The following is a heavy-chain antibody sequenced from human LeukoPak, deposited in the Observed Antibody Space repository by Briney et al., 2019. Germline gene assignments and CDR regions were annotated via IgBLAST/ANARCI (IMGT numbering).Heavy chain of an antibody. Sequence: ASVKVSCKASGYTFTGYYMHWVRQAPGQGLEWMGWINPNSGNTNYAQKLQGRVTMTTDTSTSTAYMELRSLRSDDTAVYYCARDGDIVVVPAAPHGFDPWGQGTLVTVSS. CDR1: GYTFTGYY. CDR3: ARDGDIVVVPAAPHGFDP. J-gene: IGHJ5*02. V-gene: IGHV1-2*02. CDR2: INPNSGNT. D-gene: IGHD2-2*01.